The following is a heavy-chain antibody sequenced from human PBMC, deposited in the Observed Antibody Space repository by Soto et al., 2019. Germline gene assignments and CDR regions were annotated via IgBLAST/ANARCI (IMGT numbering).Heavy chain of an antibody. J-gene: IGHJ6*02. CDR2: ISGSGGST. V-gene: IGHV3-23*01. D-gene: IGHD6-13*01. Sequence: GGSLRLSCAASGFTFSSYAMSWVRQAPGKGLEWVSAISGSGGSTYYADSVKGRFTISRDNSKNTLYLQMNSLRAEDTAVYYCAKDLAAGIYYYYGMDVWGQGTTVTVS. CDR3: AKDLAAGIYYYYGMDV. CDR1: GFTFSSYA.